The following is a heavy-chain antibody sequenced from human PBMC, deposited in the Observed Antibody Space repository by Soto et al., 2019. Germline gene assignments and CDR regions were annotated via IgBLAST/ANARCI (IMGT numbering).Heavy chain of an antibody. CDR2: IYDSGST. Sequence: PSETLSLTCTVSGGSISSSGYYWSWIRQHPGKGLEWIGYIYDSGSTYYNPSLKSRVTISVDTSKNQFSLKLSSVTAADTAVYYCAREEGGGYDHRWFDPWGQGTLVTAPQ. CDR3: AREEGGGYDHRWFDP. V-gene: IGHV4-31*03. D-gene: IGHD5-12*01. J-gene: IGHJ5*02. CDR1: GGSISSSGYY.